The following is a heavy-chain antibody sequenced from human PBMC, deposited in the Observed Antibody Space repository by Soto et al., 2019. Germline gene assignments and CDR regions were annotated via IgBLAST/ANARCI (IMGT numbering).Heavy chain of an antibody. J-gene: IGHJ4*02. D-gene: IGHD3-10*01. CDR3: ARDRYYGGADY. V-gene: IGHV4-59*11. Sequence: PSDTLSLTCTVSGGSISPHYWSWIRQPPGKGLEWIGYIYYSGTTTYNPSLKSRVTISVDTSRTQFSLKLRSVTAADTAVYYCARDRYYGGADYWGQGTLVTVSS. CDR1: GGSISPHY. CDR2: IYYSGTT.